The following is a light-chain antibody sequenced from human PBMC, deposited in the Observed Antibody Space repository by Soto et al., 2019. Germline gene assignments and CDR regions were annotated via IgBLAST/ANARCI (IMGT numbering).Light chain of an antibody. J-gene: IGKJ3*01. V-gene: IGKV2-30*01. CDR1: QSLVYSDGNTF. CDR2: KVS. Sequence: VVMTQSPLSLPVTLGQPASISCRSNQSLVYSDGNTFLSWIQQRPGQSPRRLIYKVSNRDSGVPDRFSGSGSGTDFTLKITRVEAEDVGVYYCMQGTHWPPIFGPGTKVDIK. CDR3: MQGTHWPPI.